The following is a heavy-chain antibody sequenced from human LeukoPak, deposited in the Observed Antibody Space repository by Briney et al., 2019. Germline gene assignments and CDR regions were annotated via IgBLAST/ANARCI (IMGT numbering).Heavy chain of an antibody. J-gene: IGHJ5*02. CDR1: GGSFSGYY. CDR2: INHSGST. Sequence: SETLSLTCAVYGGSFSGYYWSWIRQPPGKGLEWIGEINHSGSTNYNPSLKSRVTISVDTSKNQFSLKLSSVTAADTAVYYCARMVGYYYDSSGYYEDWFDPWAREPWSPSPQ. V-gene: IGHV4-34*01. D-gene: IGHD3-22*01. CDR3: ARMVGYYYDSSGYYEDWFDP.